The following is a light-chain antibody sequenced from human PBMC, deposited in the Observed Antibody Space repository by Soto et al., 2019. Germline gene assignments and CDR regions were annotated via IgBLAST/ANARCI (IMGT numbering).Light chain of an antibody. J-gene: IGKJ1*01. V-gene: IGKV3-11*01. CDR3: QQRSNWPPWT. CDR1: QSVSSY. Sequence: EIVLTQSPATLSLSPGERATLSCRASQSVSSYLAWYQQKPGQAPRLLIYDASSRATGIPPRFSGSGSGTDFTLTISSLEPEDFAVYYCQQRSNWPPWTFGQGTKVAIK. CDR2: DAS.